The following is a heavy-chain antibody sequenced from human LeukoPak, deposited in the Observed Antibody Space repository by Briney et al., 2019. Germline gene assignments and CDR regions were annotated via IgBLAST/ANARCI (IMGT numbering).Heavy chain of an antibody. J-gene: IGHJ4*02. D-gene: IGHD3-9*01. V-gene: IGHV3-30-3*01. Sequence: GGSLRLSCAASGFTFSSYAMHWVRQAPGKGLEWVAVISYDGSNKYYADSVKGRFTISRDNSKNSLYLQMNSLRAEDTAVYYCARDSSSSYYDILTGYYYSFDYWGQGTLVTVSS. CDR3: ARDSSSSYYDILTGYYYSFDY. CDR2: ISYDGSNK. CDR1: GFTFSSYA.